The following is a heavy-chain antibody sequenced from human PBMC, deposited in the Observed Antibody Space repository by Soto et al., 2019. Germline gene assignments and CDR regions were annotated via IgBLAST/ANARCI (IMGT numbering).Heavy chain of an antibody. Sequence: QVQLQESGPGLVKPSQTLSLTCTVSGGSISSGGYYWSWIRQHPGKGLEWIGYIFYSGSTSYNPSLKSRVTISVDTSKNQFSLKLSSVTAADTAVYYCAREYSGSYYFDYWGQGTLVTVSS. CDR2: IFYSGST. D-gene: IGHD1-26*01. V-gene: IGHV4-31*03. CDR3: AREYSGSYYFDY. J-gene: IGHJ4*02. CDR1: GGSISSGGYY.